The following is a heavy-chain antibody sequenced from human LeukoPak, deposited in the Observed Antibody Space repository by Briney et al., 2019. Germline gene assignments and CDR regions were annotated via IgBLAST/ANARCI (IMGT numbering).Heavy chain of an antibody. CDR1: GYTFTSYG. V-gene: IGHV1-18*01. J-gene: IGHJ4*02. D-gene: IGHD3-10*01. CDR3: ARDLTPYDYGLGSYSGSDY. Sequence: ASVKVSCKASGYTFTSYGISWVRQAPGQGLEWMGWISAYNGNTNYAQKLQGRVTMTTDTSTSTAYMELRSLRSDDTAVYYCARDLTPYDYGLGSYSGSDYWGQGTLVTVSS. CDR2: ISAYNGNT.